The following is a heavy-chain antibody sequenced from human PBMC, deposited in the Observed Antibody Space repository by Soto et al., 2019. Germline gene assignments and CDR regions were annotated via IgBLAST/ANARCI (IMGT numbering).Heavy chain of an antibody. J-gene: IGHJ5*02. CDR3: AREYYYDSSGYYQLYNWFDP. V-gene: IGHV3-11*06. Sequence: QVQLVESGGGLVKHGGSLRLSCAASGFTFSDYYMSWIRQAPGKGLEWVSYLSSSSSYTNYADSVKGRFTISRDNAKNSLYLQMNSLRAEDTAVHYCAREYYYDSSGYYQLYNWFDPWGQGTLVTVSS. CDR2: LSSSSSYT. D-gene: IGHD3-22*01. CDR1: GFTFSDYY.